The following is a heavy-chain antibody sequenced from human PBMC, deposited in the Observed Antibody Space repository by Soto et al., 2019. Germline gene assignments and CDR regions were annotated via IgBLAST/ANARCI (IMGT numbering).Heavy chain of an antibody. CDR1: GGTFSSYA. J-gene: IGHJ6*02. D-gene: IGHD7-27*01. Sequence: ASVKVSCKASGGTFSSYAISWVRQAPGQGLEWMGGIIPIFGTANYAQKFQGRVTITADESTSTAYMELSSLRSEDTAVYYCARSGAYLYYYYGMDVWGQGTTVTVSS. CDR2: IIPIFGTA. V-gene: IGHV1-69*13. CDR3: ARSGAYLYYYYGMDV.